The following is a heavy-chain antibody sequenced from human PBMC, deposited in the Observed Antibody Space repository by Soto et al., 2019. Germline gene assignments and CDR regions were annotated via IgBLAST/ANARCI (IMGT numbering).Heavy chain of an antibody. D-gene: IGHD4-17*01. J-gene: IGHJ3*02. V-gene: IGHV3-53*01. Sequence: PGGSLRLSCAASGLTVSGKQYMAWVRQAPGKGLEWVSALYDVDGTYYADSVKGRFTTSGDSSKTIVYLQMNSLRPDDTAVYYCPTWHLREHAYDIWGQGTAGTVS. CDR1: GLTVSGKQY. CDR3: PTWHLREHAYDI. CDR2: LYDVDGT.